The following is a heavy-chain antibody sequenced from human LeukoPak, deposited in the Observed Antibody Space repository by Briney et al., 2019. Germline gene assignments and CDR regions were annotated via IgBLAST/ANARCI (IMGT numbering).Heavy chain of an antibody. V-gene: IGHV4-59*08. CDR3: AGSKPYGDYPTPFDY. CDR2: IYYSGGT. CDR1: GGSISSYY. D-gene: IGHD4-17*01. J-gene: IGHJ4*02. Sequence: PSEALSVTSTVSGGSISSYYWSWIRQPPGKGRGWRGHIYYSGGTNYKPSLKSRATLSVDTSKNQFSLKLSSVTAADTAVYSCAGSKPYGDYPTPFDYWGQGTLVTVSS.